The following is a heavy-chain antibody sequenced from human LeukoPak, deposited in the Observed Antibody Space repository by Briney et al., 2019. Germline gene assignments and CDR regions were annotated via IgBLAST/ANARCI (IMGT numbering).Heavy chain of an antibody. Sequence: SETLFLTCTVSGGSISSYYWSWIRQPPGKGLEWIGYIYYSGSTNYNPSLKSRVTISVDTSKNQFSLKLSSVTAADTAVYYCARGLTYYGSGSYAVDYWGQGTLVTVSS. V-gene: IGHV4-59*01. J-gene: IGHJ4*02. CDR2: IYYSGST. D-gene: IGHD3-10*01. CDR1: GGSISSYY. CDR3: ARGLTYYGSGSYAVDY.